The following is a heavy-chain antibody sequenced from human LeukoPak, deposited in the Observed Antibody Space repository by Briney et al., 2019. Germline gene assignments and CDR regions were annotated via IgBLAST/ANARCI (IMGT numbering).Heavy chain of an antibody. CDR2: ISAYNGNT. Sequence: ASVKVSCKASGYTFTCYGISWVRQAPGQGLEWMGWISAYNGNTNYAQKLQGRVTMTTDTSTSTAYMELRSLRSDDTAVYYCARDPAPYYDFWSGYYTYFDYWGQGTLVTVSS. D-gene: IGHD3-3*01. CDR3: ARDPAPYYDFWSGYYTYFDY. V-gene: IGHV1-18*01. CDR1: GYTFTCYG. J-gene: IGHJ4*02.